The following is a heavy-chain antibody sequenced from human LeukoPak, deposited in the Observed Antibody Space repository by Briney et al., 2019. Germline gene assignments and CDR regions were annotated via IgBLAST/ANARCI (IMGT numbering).Heavy chain of an antibody. CDR3: AKDLRGGYDFWSGYPFDY. CDR2: ISSNGGST. J-gene: IGHJ4*02. V-gene: IGHV3-23*01. Sequence: PGGSLRLSFAASGFQFTSFAMNWVRQAPGKGLEWVSGISSNGGSTYYTVSVKRLFTISRDNSKNPLYLQMNSVRAEDTAIYYCAKDLRGGYDFWSGYPFDYWGQGALVTVSS. CDR1: GFQFTSFA. D-gene: IGHD3-3*01.